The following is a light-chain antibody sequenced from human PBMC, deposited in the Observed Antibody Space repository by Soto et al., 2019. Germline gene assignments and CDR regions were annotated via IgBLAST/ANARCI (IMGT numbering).Light chain of an antibody. J-gene: IGLJ1*01. CDR1: SSDVGGYDY. Sequence: ALTQPASVSGSPGQSITISCTGTSSDVGGYDYVSWYQQHPGKAPKFLIYEVTNRPSGVSHRFSGSKSGNTASLTISGLQAEDEADYYCSSYTTTSTYVFGTGTKV. CDR2: EVT. CDR3: SSYTTTSTYV. V-gene: IGLV2-14*01.